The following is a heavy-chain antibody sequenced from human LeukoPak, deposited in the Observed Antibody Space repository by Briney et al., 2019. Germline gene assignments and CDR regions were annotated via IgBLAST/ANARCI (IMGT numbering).Heavy chain of an antibody. J-gene: IGHJ6*02. D-gene: IGHD4-17*01. CDR3: ARAYGDNYYYYYGMDV. V-gene: IGHV4-30-4*01. Sequence: SETLSLTCTVSGGSISSGDYYWSWIRQPPGKGLEWIGYIYYSGSTYYNPSLKSRVTISVDTSKNQFSLKLSSVTAADAAVYYCARAYGDNYYYYYGMDVWGQGTTVTVSS. CDR1: GGSISSGDYY. CDR2: IYYSGST.